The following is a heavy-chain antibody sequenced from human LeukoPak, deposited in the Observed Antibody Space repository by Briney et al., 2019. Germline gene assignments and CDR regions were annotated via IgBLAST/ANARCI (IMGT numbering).Heavy chain of an antibody. Sequence: ASVKVSCKVSGYTLTELSMHWVRQAPGKGLEWMGGFDPEDGETIYAQKFLGRVTMTEDTSTDTAYMELSSLRSEDTAVYYCATRTYSGYDWEFDYWGQGTLVTVSS. CDR3: ATRTYSGYDWEFDY. D-gene: IGHD5-12*01. J-gene: IGHJ4*02. CDR1: GYTLTELS. CDR2: FDPEDGET. V-gene: IGHV1-24*01.